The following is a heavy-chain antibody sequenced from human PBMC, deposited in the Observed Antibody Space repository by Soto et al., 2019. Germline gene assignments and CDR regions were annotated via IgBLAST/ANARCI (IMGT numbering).Heavy chain of an antibody. Sequence: GSLRLSCAASGFTVSSNYMSWVRQAPGKGLEWVSVIYSGGSTYYADSVKGRFTISRDNSKNTMYLQMNSLRAEDTAVYYCARYGSGSYYNYDAFDIWGQGTMVTVSS. D-gene: IGHD3-10*01. V-gene: IGHV3-53*01. J-gene: IGHJ3*02. CDR1: GFTVSSNY. CDR2: IYSGGST. CDR3: ARYGSGSYYNYDAFDI.